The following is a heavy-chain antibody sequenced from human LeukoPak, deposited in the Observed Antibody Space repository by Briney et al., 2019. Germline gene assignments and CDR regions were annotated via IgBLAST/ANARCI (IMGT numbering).Heavy chain of an antibody. D-gene: IGHD2-21*02. V-gene: IGHV4-34*01. CDR3: ARGWGPAYCGGDCHRHFDY. J-gene: IGHJ4*02. CDR2: INHSGST. CDR1: GGSISSYY. Sequence: SETLSLTCTGSGGSISSYYWSWIRQPPGKGLEWIGEINHSGSTNYNPSLKSRVTMSVDTSMNHFSLRLSFVTAADTAVYYCARGWGPAYCGGDCHRHFDYWGQGALVTVSS.